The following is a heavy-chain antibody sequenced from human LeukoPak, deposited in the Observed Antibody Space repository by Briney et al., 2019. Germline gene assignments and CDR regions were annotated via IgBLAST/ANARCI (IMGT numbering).Heavy chain of an antibody. CDR2: IIPIFGTA. Sequence: ASVKVSCKASGGTFSSYAISWVRQAPGQGLEWMGGIIPIFGTANYAQKFQGRVTITADESTSTAYMELSSLRSEDTAVYYCARGARSGSYYYYGMDVWGQGTTVTVSS. CDR3: ARGARSGSYYYYGMDV. CDR1: GGTFSSYA. J-gene: IGHJ6*02. D-gene: IGHD1-26*01. V-gene: IGHV1-69*13.